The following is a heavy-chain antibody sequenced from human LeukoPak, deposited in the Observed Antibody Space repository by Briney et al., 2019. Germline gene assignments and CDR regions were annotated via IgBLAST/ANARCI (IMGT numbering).Heavy chain of an antibody. D-gene: IGHD3-3*01. V-gene: IGHV3-21*01. Sequence: PGGSLRFSCAASGFTFSSYSMNWVRQAPGKGLEWVSSISSSSSYIYYADSVKGRFTISRDNAKNSLYLQMNSLRAEDTAVYYCARDGLPDYDFWSGYYTGVRYFDYWGQGTLVTVSS. J-gene: IGHJ4*02. CDR1: GFTFSSYS. CDR3: ARDGLPDYDFWSGYYTGVRYFDY. CDR2: ISSSSSYI.